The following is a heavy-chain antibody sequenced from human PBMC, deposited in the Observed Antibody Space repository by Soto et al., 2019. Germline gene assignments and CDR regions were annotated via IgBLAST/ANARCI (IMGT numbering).Heavy chain of an antibody. CDR2: ILYDGSNK. J-gene: IGHJ4*02. CDR3: AKDRRKMATTYYFDY. CDR1: GFTFSSYG. V-gene: IGHV3-30*18. D-gene: IGHD1-1*01. Sequence: QVQLVESGGGVVQPGRSLRLSCAASGFTFSSYGMHWVRQAPGKGLEWVAVILYDGSNKYYADSVKGRFTISRDNSKNTLYLQMNSLRAEDTAVYYCAKDRRKMATTYYFDYWGQGTLVTVSS.